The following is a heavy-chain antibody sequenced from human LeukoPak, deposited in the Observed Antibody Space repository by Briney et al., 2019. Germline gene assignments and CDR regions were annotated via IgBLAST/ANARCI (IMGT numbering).Heavy chain of an antibody. CDR1: GFTFSSYW. D-gene: IGHD6-19*01. CDR2: IKQDGSEK. V-gene: IGHV3-7*03. Sequence: PGGSLRLSCAASGFTFSSYWMSWVRQAPGKGLEWVANIKQDGSEKYYVDSVKGRFTVSRDNSKNTLYLQMNSLRAEDTAVYYCAKDHGIAVAGFYYWGQGTLVTVSS. CDR3: AKDHGIAVAGFYY. J-gene: IGHJ4*02.